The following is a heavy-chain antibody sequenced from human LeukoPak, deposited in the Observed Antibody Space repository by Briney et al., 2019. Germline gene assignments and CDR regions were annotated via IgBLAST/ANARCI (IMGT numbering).Heavy chain of an antibody. V-gene: IGHV3-23*01. J-gene: IGHJ3*02. CDR3: AKDPLGYYYDSSGYSNAFDI. CDR1: GFTFSSYA. CDR2: ISGSGGST. Sequence: GGSLRLSCAASGFTFSSYAMSWVRQAPGKGLEWVSAISGSGGSTYYADSVKGRFTISRDNSKNTLYLQMNSLRAEDTAVYYCAKDPLGYYYDSSGYSNAFDIWGQGTMVTVSS. D-gene: IGHD3-22*01.